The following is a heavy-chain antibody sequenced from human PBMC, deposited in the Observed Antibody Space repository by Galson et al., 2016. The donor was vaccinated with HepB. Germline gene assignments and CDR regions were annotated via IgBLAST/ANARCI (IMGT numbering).Heavy chain of an antibody. J-gene: IGHJ4*02. Sequence: QSGAEVKKPGESLRISSKGSGYTFTNYWIHWVRQMPGKGLEWMGKIDPGNANTNYSPSFQGHVTISVDKSISTAYLQWSSLKASDTAMYYCARPYYYHSGSCRDGGQGTLVTVSS. V-gene: IGHV5-10-1*01. CDR1: GYTFTNYW. D-gene: IGHD3-10*01. CDR3: ARPYYYHSGSCRD. CDR2: IDPGNANT.